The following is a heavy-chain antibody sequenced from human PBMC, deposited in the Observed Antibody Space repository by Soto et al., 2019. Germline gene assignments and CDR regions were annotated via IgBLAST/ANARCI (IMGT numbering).Heavy chain of an antibody. V-gene: IGHV3-23*01. CDR1: GFTFSSYA. CDR3: AKDWETTVVTRKHDDYYGMDV. CDR2: ISGSGDST. D-gene: IGHD4-17*01. Sequence: PGGSLRLSCAASGFTFSSYAMSWVRQAPGKGLEWVSAISGSGDSTYYADSVKGRFTISRDNSKNTLYLQMNSLRAEDTAVYYCAKDWETTVVTRKHDDYYGMDVWGQGTTVTVSS. J-gene: IGHJ6*02.